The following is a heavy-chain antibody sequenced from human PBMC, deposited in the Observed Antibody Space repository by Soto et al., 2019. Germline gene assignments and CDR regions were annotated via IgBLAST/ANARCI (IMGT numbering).Heavy chain of an antibody. CDR3: ATDHSVRQSGRSPGWNCFDL. D-gene: IGHD3-10*02. CDR2: IHSCGFT. V-gene: IGHV4-4*07. J-gene: IGHJ5*02. CDR1: GGSIITYY. Sequence: QVQLQESGPGLVKPSETLSLTCIVSGGSIITYYWNWIRQPAGTGLEWVGRIHSCGFTNYNPSLERRVTVSLATSKNQVSLKLRSVTAADTAVYYCATDHSVRQSGRSPGWNCFDLWGPGTLVTVSS.